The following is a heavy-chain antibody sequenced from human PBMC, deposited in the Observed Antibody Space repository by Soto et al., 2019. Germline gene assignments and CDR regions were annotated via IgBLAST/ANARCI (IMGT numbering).Heavy chain of an antibody. CDR3: ARELPKYDAFDI. CDR2: IIPIFGTA. Sequence: SVKVSCKASGGTFSSYAISWVRQAPGQGLEWMGGIIPIFGTANYAQKFQGRVTITADKSTSTAYMELSSLRSEDTAVYYCARELPKYDAFDIWGQGTMVTVSS. V-gene: IGHV1-69*06. J-gene: IGHJ3*02. CDR1: GGTFSSYA.